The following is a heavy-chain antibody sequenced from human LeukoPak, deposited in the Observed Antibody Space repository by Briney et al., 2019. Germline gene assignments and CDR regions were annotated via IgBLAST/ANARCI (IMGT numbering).Heavy chain of an antibody. D-gene: IGHD6-19*01. CDR2: INPNSGGT. J-gene: IGHJ4*02. CDR3: ARDRYSSYDY. V-gene: IGHV1-2*02. Sequence: GASVKASCKASGYTFTGYYIHWVRQAPGQGLEWMGWINPNSGGTNYAQKFQGRVTMTRDTSISTAYMELSRLRSDDTAVYYCARDRYSSYDYWGQGTLVTVSS. CDR1: GYTFTGYY.